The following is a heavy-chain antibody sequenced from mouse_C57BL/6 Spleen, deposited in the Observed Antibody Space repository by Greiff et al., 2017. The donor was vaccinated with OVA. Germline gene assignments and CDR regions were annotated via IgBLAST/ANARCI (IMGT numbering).Heavy chain of an antibody. CDR3: ARSDIDGSRPWFAY. J-gene: IGHJ3*01. CDR2: IDPNSGGT. D-gene: IGHD1-1*01. Sequence: QVQLQQPGAELVKPGASVKLSCKASGYTFTSYWMHWVKQRPGRGLEWIGRIDPNSGGTKYNEKFKSKATLTVDKPSSTAYMQLSSLTSEDSAVYYGARSDIDGSRPWFAYWGQGTLVTVSA. V-gene: IGHV1-72*01. CDR1: GYTFTSYW.